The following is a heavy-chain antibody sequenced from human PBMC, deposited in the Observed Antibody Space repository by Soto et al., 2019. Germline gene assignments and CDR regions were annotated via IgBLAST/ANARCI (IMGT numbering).Heavy chain of an antibody. Sequence: LSLTCTVSGGSISSYYWSWIRQPPGKGLEWVSVISGSDDSTYYADSVKGRFTISRDNSKNTLYLQMNSLRAEDTAVYYCAKRSSSSTFDYWGQGTLVTVS. CDR1: GGSISSYY. J-gene: IGHJ4*02. D-gene: IGHD6-6*01. CDR3: AKRSSSSTFDY. CDR2: ISGSDDST. V-gene: IGHV3-23*01.